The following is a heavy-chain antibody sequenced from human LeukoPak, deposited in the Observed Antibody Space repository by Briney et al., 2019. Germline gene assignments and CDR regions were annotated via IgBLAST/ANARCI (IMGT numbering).Heavy chain of an antibody. CDR3: ARHRDISSTSRFDY. Sequence: GGSLKTSWKGSGYRFTTYWDGWVRQMPGKGLDGMGILYPGDSDTSYSPSFEGQVTISADKSISTAYLQWSSLKASETAMYYCARHRDISSTSRFDYWGQGTLATVSS. D-gene: IGHD2-2*01. J-gene: IGHJ4*02. V-gene: IGHV5-51*01. CDR1: GYRFTTYW. CDR2: LYPGDSDT.